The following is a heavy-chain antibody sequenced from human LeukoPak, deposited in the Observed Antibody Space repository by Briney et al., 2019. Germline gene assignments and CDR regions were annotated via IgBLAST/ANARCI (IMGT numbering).Heavy chain of an antibody. CDR3: TRDPGSDSRDWYFDV. V-gene: IGHV3-74*01. CDR1: GFTISSSQ. Sequence: GGSLRLSCAGSGFTISSSQMHWVRQAPGKGLVWVSRILRDETHTNYADSVRGRFTISRDNANNMLFLQMNSLRGEDTAVYFCTRDPGSDSRDWYFDVWGRGTLVTVSS. CDR2: ILRDETHT. D-gene: IGHD6-25*01. J-gene: IGHJ2*01.